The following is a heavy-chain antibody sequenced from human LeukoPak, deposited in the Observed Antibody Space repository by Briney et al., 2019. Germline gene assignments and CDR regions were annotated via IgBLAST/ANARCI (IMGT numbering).Heavy chain of an antibody. V-gene: IGHV4-38-2*01. CDR2: IYNSGST. Sequence: KPSETLSLTCAVSGYSISSGDYWGWIRQPPGKRLEGIGSIYNSGSTYYNPSLKSRVTISADTSKRQFSLTLRSVTAADPAVYYCARNRSDPLGNAGAFDNWGQGTMVTVSS. D-gene: IGHD4/OR15-4a*01. CDR3: ARNRSDPLGNAGAFDN. J-gene: IGHJ4*03. CDR1: GYSISSGDY.